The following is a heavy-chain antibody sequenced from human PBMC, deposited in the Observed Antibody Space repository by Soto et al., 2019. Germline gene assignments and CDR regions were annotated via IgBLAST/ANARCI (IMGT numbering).Heavy chain of an antibody. V-gene: IGHV3-30*18. Sequence: PGGSLRLSCAASGFTFSSYGMHWVRQAPGKGLEWVAVISYDGSNKYYADSVKGRFTISRDNSKNTLYLQMNSLRAEDTAVYYCAKDPYYDFWSGYPPPSYWGQGTRVTVSS. J-gene: IGHJ4*02. CDR2: ISYDGSNK. CDR3: AKDPYYDFWSGYPPPSY. CDR1: GFTFSSYG. D-gene: IGHD3-3*01.